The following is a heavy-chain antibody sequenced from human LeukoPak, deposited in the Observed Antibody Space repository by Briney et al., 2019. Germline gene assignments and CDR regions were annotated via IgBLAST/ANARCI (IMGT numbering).Heavy chain of an antibody. CDR2: IYYSGST. CDR3: ARRGSGSGSYRLRGFDY. Sequence: SETLSLTCAVSGGSISSNSYYWGWIRQPPGKGLEWIGSIYYSGSTYYNPSLKSRVTISVDTSKNQFSLKLSSVTAADTAVYYCARRGSGSGSYRLRGFDYWGQGTLVTVSS. D-gene: IGHD3-10*01. CDR1: GGSISSNSYY. J-gene: IGHJ4*02. V-gene: IGHV4-39*01.